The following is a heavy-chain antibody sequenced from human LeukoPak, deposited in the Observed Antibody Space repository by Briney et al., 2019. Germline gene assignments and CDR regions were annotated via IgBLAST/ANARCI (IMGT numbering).Heavy chain of an antibody. CDR2: IYHTGST. CDR1: GGSISSGLYS. J-gene: IGHJ5*02. CDR3: ARLQYCSGTSCYWFDP. D-gene: IGHD2-2*01. Sequence: SQTLSLTCDVSGGSISSGLYSWSWIRQPLGKGLEWIGYIYHTGSTYYNPSLKSRVTISVDTSKNQFSLRLSSVSAADTAVYYCARLQYCSGTSCYWFDPWGQGTLVTVSS. V-gene: IGHV4-30-2*01.